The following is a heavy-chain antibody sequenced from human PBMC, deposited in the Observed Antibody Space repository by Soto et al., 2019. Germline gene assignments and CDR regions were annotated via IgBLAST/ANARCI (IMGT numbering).Heavy chain of an antibody. J-gene: IGHJ6*02. D-gene: IGHD3-3*01. CDR1: GYTFTSYG. V-gene: IGHV1-18*01. Sequence: ASVKVSCKASGYTFTSYGISWVRQAPGQGLEWMGWISAYNGNTNYAQKLQGRVTMTTDTSTSTAYMELRSLRSDDTAVYYCARAKITIFGVVITDYYYGMDVWGQGTTVTVSS. CDR2: ISAYNGNT. CDR3: ARAKITIFGVVITDYYYGMDV.